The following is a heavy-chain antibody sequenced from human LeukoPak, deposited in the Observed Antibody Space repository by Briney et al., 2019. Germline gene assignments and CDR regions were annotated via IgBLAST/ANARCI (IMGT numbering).Heavy chain of an antibody. CDR1: GYTFTYFD. Sequence: ASVKLSCKASGYTFTYFDLHWVRQAPGQGLEWMGRINPNSGDTNYAQKFQGRVTMTRDTSISTAYMELNRVRSDDTAVYYCASEAHTYYYDSSGYITWGQGTLVTVSS. CDR2: INPNSGDT. V-gene: IGHV1-2*06. D-gene: IGHD3-22*01. CDR3: ASEAHTYYYDSSGYIT. J-gene: IGHJ5*02.